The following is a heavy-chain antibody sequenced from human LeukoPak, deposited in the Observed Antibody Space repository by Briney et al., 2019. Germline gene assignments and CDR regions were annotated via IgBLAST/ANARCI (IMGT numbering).Heavy chain of an antibody. CDR1: GGSISSGGYY. CDR3: ARGRITGTLY. D-gene: IGHD1-20*01. V-gene: IGHV4-31*03. Sequence: SETLSLTCTVSGGSISSGGYYWSWIRQHPGKGLEWIGYIYYGGSTYYNPSLKSRVTISVDTSNNQFSLKVSSVTAADTAVYYCARGRITGTLYWGQGTLVTVSS. J-gene: IGHJ4*02. CDR2: IYYGGST.